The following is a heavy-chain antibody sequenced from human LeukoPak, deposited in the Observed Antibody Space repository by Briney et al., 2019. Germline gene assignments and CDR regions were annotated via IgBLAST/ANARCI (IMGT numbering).Heavy chain of an antibody. J-gene: IGHJ4*02. D-gene: IGHD5-18*01. V-gene: IGHV3-23*01. CDR1: GFTFSSYA. Sequence: GGSLRLSCAASGFTFSSYAMSWVRQAPGKGLEWVSAISGSGGSTYYADSVKGRFTISRDNSKNTLYLQMNSRSTEHTAVYYCANIQLRLPYFDWGGQGSLATASA. CDR3: ANIQLRLPYFDW. CDR2: ISGSGGST.